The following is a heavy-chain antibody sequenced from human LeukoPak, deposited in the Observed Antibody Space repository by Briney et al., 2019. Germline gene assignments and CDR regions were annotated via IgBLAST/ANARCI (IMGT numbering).Heavy chain of an antibody. J-gene: IGHJ3*02. Sequence: PGGSLRLSCAASGFTVSSNYMSWVRQAPGKGLEWVSVIYSGGRTYYADSVKGRFTISRDNSKNTLYLQMNSLRAEDTAVYYCARDTRGYSYEHAFDIWGQGTMVTVSS. V-gene: IGHV3-53*01. CDR2: IYSGGRT. D-gene: IGHD2-15*01. CDR3: ARDTRGYSYEHAFDI. CDR1: GFTVSSNY.